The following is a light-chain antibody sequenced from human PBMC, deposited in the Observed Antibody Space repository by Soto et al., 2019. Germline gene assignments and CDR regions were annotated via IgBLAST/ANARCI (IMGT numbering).Light chain of an antibody. V-gene: IGKV1-39*01. Sequence: IQMTQSPSSLSASVGDRVTMTCRASQSIGSYVNWYQEKPGEAPKVLIFDASSLQSGVPSRFSGSGSGTDFTLTISRMQTEDFATYYCQQSYRTAWTFGQGTKVDIK. CDR3: QQSYRTAWT. CDR2: DAS. J-gene: IGKJ1*01. CDR1: QSIGSY.